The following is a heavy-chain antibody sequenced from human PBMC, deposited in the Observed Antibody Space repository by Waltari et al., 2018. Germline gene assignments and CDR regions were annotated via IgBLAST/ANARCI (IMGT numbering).Heavy chain of an antibody. V-gene: IGHV3-66*01. J-gene: IGHJ4*02. CDR1: GFTVSNNY. CDR2: IYTGGST. D-gene: IGHD2-15*01. CDR3: ARVPCSGDTCYYHHFDY. Sequence: EVQLVESGGNLVQPGRSLRLSCAASGFTVSNNYMTWVRQAPGKGLEWVSIIYTGGSTYYADSVKGRFTISRDNSKNTLCLQMNTLRAEDTAVYYCARVPCSGDTCYYHHFDYWGQGTLVTVSS.